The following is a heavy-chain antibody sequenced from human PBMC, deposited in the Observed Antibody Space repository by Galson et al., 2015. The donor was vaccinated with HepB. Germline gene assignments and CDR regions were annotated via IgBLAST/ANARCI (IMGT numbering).Heavy chain of an antibody. CDR2: VKDDGSEK. V-gene: IGHV3-7*03. Sequence: SLRLSCAASGLTFSSYWMSWVRQAPGKGLEWVAAVKDDGSEKYYVDSVKGRFTISRDNAKNSLYLQMNSLRVEDTALYYCVGDAGYWGQGTLVTVSS. J-gene: IGHJ4*02. CDR1: GLTFSSYW. CDR3: VGDAGY.